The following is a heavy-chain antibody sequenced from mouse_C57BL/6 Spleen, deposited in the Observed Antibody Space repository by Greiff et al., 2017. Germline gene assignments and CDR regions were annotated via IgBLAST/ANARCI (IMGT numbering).Heavy chain of an antibody. V-gene: IGHV1-69*01. D-gene: IGHD1-1*01. J-gene: IGHJ1*03. CDR2: IDPSDSYT. Sequence: VQLQQPGAELVMPGASVKLSCKASGYTFTSYWMHWVKQRPGQGLEWIGEIDPSDSYTNYNQKFKGKSTLTVDKSSSTAYMQLSSLTSEDSAVYYCARSLPYYYGSSYWYFDVWGTETTVTVAS. CDR3: ARSLPYYYGSSYWYFDV. CDR1: GYTFTSYW.